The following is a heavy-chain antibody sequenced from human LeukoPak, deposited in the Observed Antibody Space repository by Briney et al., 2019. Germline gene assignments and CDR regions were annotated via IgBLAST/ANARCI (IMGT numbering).Heavy chain of an antibody. CDR2: INPNSGGT. CDR1: GYAFTGYY. Sequence: ASVKVSCKASGYAFTGYYMHWVRQAPGQGLEWMGWINPNSGGTNYAQKFQGRVTMTRDTSISTAYMELSRLRSDDTAVYYCARDPFMITFGGVIVNPDYYFDYWGQGTPVTVSS. V-gene: IGHV1-2*02. D-gene: IGHD3-16*02. CDR3: ARDPFMITFGGVIVNPDYYFDY. J-gene: IGHJ4*02.